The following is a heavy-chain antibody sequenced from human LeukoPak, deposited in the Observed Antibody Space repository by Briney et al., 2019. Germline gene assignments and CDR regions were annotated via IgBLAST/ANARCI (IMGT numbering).Heavy chain of an antibody. V-gene: IGHV4-4*02. CDR1: GGSISSSNW. J-gene: IGHJ4*02. CDR2: IYHSGST. D-gene: IGHD6-19*01. Sequence: SGTLSLTCAVSGGSISSSNWWSWVRQPPGKGLEWIGEIYHSGSTNYNPSLKSRVTISVDKSKNQFSLKPSSVTAADTAVYYCARRRAVAGPYFDYWGQGTLVPVSS. CDR3: ARRRAVAGPYFDY.